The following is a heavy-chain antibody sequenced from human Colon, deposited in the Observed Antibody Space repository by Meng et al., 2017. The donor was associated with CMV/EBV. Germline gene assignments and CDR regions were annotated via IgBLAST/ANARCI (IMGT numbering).Heavy chain of an antibody. V-gene: IGHV3-7*01. J-gene: IGHJ6*02. CDR3: ARDRWAGYCTGSSCQGVYYGMDV. CDR1: GFPFSSYW. D-gene: IGHD2-8*02. Sequence: GESLKISCAASGFPFSSYWMSWVRQAPGKGLEWVANIKEDGSEKYYVDAVKGRFTVSRDHAKNTLELQMNSLRGEDTAVYYCARDRWAGYCTGSSCQGVYYGMDVWGQGTTVTVSS. CDR2: IKEDGSEK.